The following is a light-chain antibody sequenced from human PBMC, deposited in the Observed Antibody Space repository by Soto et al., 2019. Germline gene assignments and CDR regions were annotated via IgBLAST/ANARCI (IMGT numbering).Light chain of an antibody. Sequence: QSVLTQPPSASGTPWQRVIVSGSGSSSNIGKNTVNWYQQLPGTAPKLLIYTNDQRPSGVPDRFSGSKSGTSASLAISGLQSEDEADYYCAAWDDSLNAFYVFGTGTKVTVL. CDR2: TND. CDR3: AAWDDSLNAFYV. J-gene: IGLJ1*01. CDR1: SSNIGKNT. V-gene: IGLV1-44*01.